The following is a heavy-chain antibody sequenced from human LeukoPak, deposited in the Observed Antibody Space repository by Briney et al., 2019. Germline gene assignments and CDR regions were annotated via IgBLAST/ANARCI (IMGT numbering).Heavy chain of an antibody. J-gene: IGHJ4*02. V-gene: IGHV4-34*01. Sequence: TSETLSLTCAVYGGSFRGYYWSWIRQPPGKGLEWIGEINHSGSTNYNPSLKSRVTISLDTSMKKYSLKLNSVTAADTAVYYCASTERCSTTCPLDYWGQGTLVTVSS. CDR2: INHSGST. CDR1: GGSFRGYY. D-gene: IGHD2-2*01. CDR3: ASTERCSTTCPLDY.